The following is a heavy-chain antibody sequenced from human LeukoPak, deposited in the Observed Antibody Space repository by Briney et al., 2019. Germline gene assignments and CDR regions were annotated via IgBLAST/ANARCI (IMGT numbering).Heavy chain of an antibody. V-gene: IGHV4-31*03. CDR1: GDSISSGGYY. J-gene: IGHJ4*02. Sequence: SETLSLTCTVSGDSISSGGYYWSWIRHHPGKGLEWIWYTYYGGSTYYTPTLESRVSISIDTSAYQFSLKLSSVTAADTAVYYCARSGPHGGWYYFDYWGQGTLVTVSS. D-gene: IGHD6-19*01. CDR2: TYYGGST. CDR3: ARSGPHGGWYYFDY.